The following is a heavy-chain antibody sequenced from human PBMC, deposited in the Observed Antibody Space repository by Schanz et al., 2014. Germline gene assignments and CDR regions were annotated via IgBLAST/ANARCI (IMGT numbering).Heavy chain of an antibody. D-gene: IGHD3-22*01. CDR2: INLSGGST. V-gene: IGHV1-46*01. CDR1: GGTFSSDT. Sequence: QVQLIQSGAEVKKPGSSVKVSCKASGGTFSSDTFSWVRQAPGQGLEWMGIINLSGGSTNNAQKFQGRLTMTRDTSTSTVYMELSSLRSEDTAVYYCAREVGLYDRGWFDPWGQGTLVTVSS. J-gene: IGHJ5*02. CDR3: AREVGLYDRGWFDP.